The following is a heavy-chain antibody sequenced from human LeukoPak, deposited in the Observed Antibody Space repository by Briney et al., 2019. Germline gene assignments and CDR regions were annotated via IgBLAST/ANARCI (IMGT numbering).Heavy chain of an antibody. CDR3: VTVGEQWLKDYYFDY. Sequence: SSVKVSCKVSGYTLNELSMHWVRQAPGKGREGLGGFDPEDGETIYAQKFQGRVTMTADTSTDTAYMELSSLRSEDTAVYYCVTVGEQWLKDYYFDYWGQGTLVTVSS. CDR1: GYTLNELS. V-gene: IGHV1-24*01. J-gene: IGHJ4*02. D-gene: IGHD6-19*01. CDR2: FDPEDGET.